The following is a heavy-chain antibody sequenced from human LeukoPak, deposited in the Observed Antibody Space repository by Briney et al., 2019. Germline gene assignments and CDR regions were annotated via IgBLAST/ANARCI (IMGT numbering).Heavy chain of an antibody. J-gene: IGHJ4*02. CDR2: INPDSGST. V-gene: IGHV1-46*01. D-gene: IGHD2-21*01. CDR3: ARDLQARVALYSPDF. CDR1: GYTFTTYY. Sequence: GASVTVSFKASGYTFTTYYMHWVRQAPGQGLEGMGIINPDSGSTNYAQNFQGRVTMTRDTSTSTLYMELSSLRSEDTAVYYCARDLQARVALYSPDFWGQGTLVTVSS.